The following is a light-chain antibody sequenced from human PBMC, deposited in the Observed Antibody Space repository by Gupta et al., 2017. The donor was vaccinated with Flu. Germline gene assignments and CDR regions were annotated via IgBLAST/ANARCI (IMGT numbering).Light chain of an antibody. J-gene: IGLJ3*02. CDR1: SSDVGGYNY. CDR3: CSYAGSPWV. V-gene: IGLV2-11*01. CDR2: DVS. Sequence: QSALTQPRSVSGSPGQSVTISCTGTSSDVGGYNYVSWYQQHPGKAPKLMIYDVSKRPSGVPDRFSGSKSGTTASLTISGLQAEDEDDYYCCSYAGSPWVFGGGTKLTVL.